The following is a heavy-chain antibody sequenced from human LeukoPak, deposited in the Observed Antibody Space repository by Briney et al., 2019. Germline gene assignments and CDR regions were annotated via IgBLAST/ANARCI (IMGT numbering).Heavy chain of an antibody. CDR1: GFTFGTYT. CDR2: ITSSSSYI. J-gene: IGHJ6*02. Sequence: GGSLRLSCAASGFTFGTYTMNWVRQAPGKGLEWVSSITSSSSYIYYADSVKGRFTISRDNAKNSLYLQMNSLRAEDTALYYCARDVGYCSSTSCSYYGMDVWGQGTTVTVSS. V-gene: IGHV3-21*01. CDR3: ARDVGYCSSTSCSYYGMDV. D-gene: IGHD2-2*01.